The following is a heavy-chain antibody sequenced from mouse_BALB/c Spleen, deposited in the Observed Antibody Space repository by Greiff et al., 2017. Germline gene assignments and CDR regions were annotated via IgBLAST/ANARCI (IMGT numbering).Heavy chain of an antibody. J-gene: IGHJ1*01. Sequence: EVKLVESGGGLVKPGGSLKLSCAASGFTFSDYYMYWVRQTPEKRLEWVATISDGGSYTYYPDSVKGRFTISRDNAKNNLYLQMSSLKSEDTAMYYCARGGKNYYGSSHWYFDVWGAGTTVTVSS. D-gene: IGHD1-1*01. CDR3: ARGGKNYYGSSHWYFDV. CDR1: GFTFSDYY. CDR2: ISDGGSYT. V-gene: IGHV5-4*02.